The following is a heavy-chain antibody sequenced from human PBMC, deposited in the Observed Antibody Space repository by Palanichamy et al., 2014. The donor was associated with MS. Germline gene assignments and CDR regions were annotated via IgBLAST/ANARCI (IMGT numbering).Heavy chain of an antibody. CDR1: GFTFSSYA. Sequence: EVQLLESGGGLGTKLGGPVRLSCAASGFTFSSYAMSWVRQAPGKGLEWVSSITESSTTKYADSVKGRFTISRANSKNTLYLQMSSLRAEDTALYYCAKDRSGGDTTDWYPRFDPWGQGTLVTVSS. V-gene: IGHV3-23*01. J-gene: IGHJ5*02. CDR3: AKDRSGGDTTDWYPRFDP. CDR2: ITESSTT. D-gene: IGHD3-9*01.